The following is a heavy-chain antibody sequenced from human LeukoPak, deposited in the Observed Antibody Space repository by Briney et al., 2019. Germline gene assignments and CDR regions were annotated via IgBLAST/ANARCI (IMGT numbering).Heavy chain of an antibody. Sequence: SETLSLTCTVSGYSISSGYYWGWIRQPPGKGLEWIGSIYHSGSTYYNPSLKSRVTISVDRSKNQLSLKLSSVTAADTAVYYCARVFTNGVVIRTFDYWGQGTLVTVSS. CDR3: ARVFTNGVVIRTFDY. CDR2: IYHSGST. CDR1: GYSISSGYY. D-gene: IGHD3-3*01. J-gene: IGHJ4*02. V-gene: IGHV4-38-2*02.